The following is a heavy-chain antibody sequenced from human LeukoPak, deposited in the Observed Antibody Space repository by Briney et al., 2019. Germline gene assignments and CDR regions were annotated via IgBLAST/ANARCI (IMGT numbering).Heavy chain of an antibody. D-gene: IGHD3-22*01. CDR1: GYTFTGYY. V-gene: IGHV1-2*02. Sequence: ASVKVSCKASGYTFTGYYMHWVRQAPGQGLEWMGWINPNSGGTNYAQKFQGRVTMTRDTSISTAYMELSRLRSDDTAVYYCARAFPAAYYYDSSGYYYFDYWGQGTLVTVSS. CDR3: ARAFPAAYYYDSSGYYYFDY. CDR2: INPNSGGT. J-gene: IGHJ4*02.